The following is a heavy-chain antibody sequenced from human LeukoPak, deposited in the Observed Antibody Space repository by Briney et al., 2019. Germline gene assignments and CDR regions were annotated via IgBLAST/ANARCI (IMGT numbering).Heavy chain of an antibody. CDR3: AHLVVTIDWRSYFDY. V-gene: IGHV2-70*12. CDR2: IDWDDDK. J-gene: IGHJ4*02. CDR1: GFSLSTSGMC. Sequence: SGPTLVNPTQTLTLTCTFSGFSLSTSGMCVSWIRQPPGKALEWLARIDWDDDKYYSTSLKTRLTISKDTSKNQVVLTMTNMDPVDTATYYCAHLVVTIDWRSYFDYWGQGALVTVSS. D-gene: IGHD3-9*01.